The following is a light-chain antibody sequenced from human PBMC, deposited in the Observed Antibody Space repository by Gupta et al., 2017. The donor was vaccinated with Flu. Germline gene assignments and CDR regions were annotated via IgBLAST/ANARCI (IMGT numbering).Light chain of an antibody. CDR2: DDS. CDR1: NIGSKS. V-gene: IGLV3-21*02. J-gene: IGLJ2*01. CDR3: QVWDSSSDHVV. Sequence: VLNPPPSGSGAPGPAGRVNRGGNNIGSKSVHWYQQKPGQAPVLVVYDDSDRPSGIPERFSGSNSGNTATLTISRVEAGDEADYYCQVWDSSSDHVVFGGGTKLTVL.